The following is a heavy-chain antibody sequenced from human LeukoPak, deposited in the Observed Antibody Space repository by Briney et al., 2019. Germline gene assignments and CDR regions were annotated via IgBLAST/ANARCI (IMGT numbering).Heavy chain of an antibody. D-gene: IGHD4-17*01. CDR3: AEGSNYGDSSF. J-gene: IGHJ4*02. V-gene: IGHV3-7*01. CDR2: IKPDGSER. Sequence: PGGSLRLSCAASGFTFSSYWMSWVRQVPGKGLEWVANIKPDGSERYYVDSVKGRFIVSRDNAKKSLFLQMNSLRAEDTAMYYCAEGSNYGDSSFWGQGTLVTVSS. CDR1: GFTFSSYW.